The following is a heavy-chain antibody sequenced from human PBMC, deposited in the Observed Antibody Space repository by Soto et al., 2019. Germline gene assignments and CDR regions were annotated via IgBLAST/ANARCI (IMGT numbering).Heavy chain of an antibody. J-gene: IGHJ5*02. CDR1: GGSVGSGGYY. CDR2: IHYSGST. Sequence: SETLSLTCNVSGGSVGSGGYYWSWIRQHPGKGLEWIGYIHYSGSTYYNPSLKSRVTMSIDTSKNLFSLNLSSVTAADTAVYYCARAGGAGSGHDWFDPWGQGTLVTVSS. V-gene: IGHV4-31*03. CDR3: ARAGGAGSGHDWFDP. D-gene: IGHD6-13*01.